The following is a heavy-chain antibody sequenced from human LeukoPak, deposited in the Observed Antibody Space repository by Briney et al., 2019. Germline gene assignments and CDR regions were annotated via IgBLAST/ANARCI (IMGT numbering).Heavy chain of an antibody. Sequence: GGSLRLSCAASGFTVSSNYMSWVRQGPGKGLEWVSVIYSGGSTYYADSVKGRFTISRDNSKNTLYLQMNSLRAEDTAVYYCAREMPPYYDSSGLASNWGQGTLVTVSS. CDR2: IYSGGST. CDR1: GFTVSSNY. V-gene: IGHV3-53*01. J-gene: IGHJ4*02. CDR3: AREMPPYYDSSGLASN. D-gene: IGHD3-22*01.